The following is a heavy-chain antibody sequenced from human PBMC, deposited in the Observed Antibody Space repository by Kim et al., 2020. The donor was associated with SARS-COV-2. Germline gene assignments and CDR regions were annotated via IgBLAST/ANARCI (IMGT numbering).Heavy chain of an antibody. Sequence: SETLSLTCAVYGGSFSGYYWSWIRQPPGKGLEWIGEINHSGSTNYNPSLKSRVTISVDTSKNQFSLKLSSVTAADTAVYYCACSVLRFSFIFDPWGQGTLVTVSS. V-gene: IGHV4-34*01. CDR3: ACSVLRFSFIFDP. J-gene: IGHJ5*02. D-gene: IGHD3-3*01. CDR2: INHSGST. CDR1: GGSFSGYY.